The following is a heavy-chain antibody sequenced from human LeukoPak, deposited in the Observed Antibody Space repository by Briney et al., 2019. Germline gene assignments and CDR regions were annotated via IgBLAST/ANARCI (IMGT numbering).Heavy chain of an antibody. CDR1: GCSVSSGSYY. CDR2: IYYSGST. Sequence: SETLSLTCTVSGCSVSSGSYYWSWIRQPPGKGLEWIGYIYYSGSTNYNPSLKSRVTISVDTSKNQFSLKLSSVTAADTAVYYCARRVTLTGRNWFDPWGQGTLVTVSS. J-gene: IGHJ5*02. CDR3: ARRVTLTGRNWFDP. V-gene: IGHV4-61*01. D-gene: IGHD3-9*01.